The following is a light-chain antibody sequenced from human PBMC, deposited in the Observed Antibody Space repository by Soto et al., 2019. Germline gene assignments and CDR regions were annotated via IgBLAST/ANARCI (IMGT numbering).Light chain of an antibody. CDR3: CSSGGSTPYV. J-gene: IGLJ1*01. CDR1: SSNVGSYKL. V-gene: IGLV2-23*02. CDR2: EVN. Sequence: QSVLTQPASLSGSPGRSITISCTGTSSNVGSYKLVSWYQQHPGKAPKLMIFEVNKRPSGVSNRFSGSKSGNTASLTISGLKVEDEADYYCCSSGGSTPYVLGTGTKVTVL.